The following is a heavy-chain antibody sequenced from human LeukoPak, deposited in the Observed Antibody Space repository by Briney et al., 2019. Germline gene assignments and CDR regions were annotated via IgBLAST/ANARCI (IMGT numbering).Heavy chain of an antibody. V-gene: IGHV1-2*02. D-gene: IGHD3-3*01. J-gene: IGHJ5*02. CDR2: INPNSGGT. CDR1: GYTFTGYY. CDR3: ARGSITIFGVVPTPFDP. Sequence: ASVKVSCKASGYTFTGYYMHWVRQAPGQGLEWMGWINPNSGGTNYAQKFQGRVTMTRDTSISTAYMELSRLRSDDTAVYYCARGSITIFGVVPTPFDPWGQETLVTVSS.